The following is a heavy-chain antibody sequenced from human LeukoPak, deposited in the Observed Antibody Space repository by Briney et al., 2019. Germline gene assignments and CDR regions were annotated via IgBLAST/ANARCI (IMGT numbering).Heavy chain of an antibody. CDR1: GYSFTSYW. V-gene: IGHV5-51*01. Sequence: KPGESLKISCKGSGYSFTSYWIGWVRQMPGKGLEWMGIIYPGDSDTRYSPSFQGQVTISADKSISTAYLQWSSLKASDTAMYYCARSIAAAGTREWGDSYYFDYWGQGTLVTVSS. CDR2: IYPGDSDT. D-gene: IGHD6-13*01. CDR3: ARSIAAAGTREWGDSYYFDY. J-gene: IGHJ4*02.